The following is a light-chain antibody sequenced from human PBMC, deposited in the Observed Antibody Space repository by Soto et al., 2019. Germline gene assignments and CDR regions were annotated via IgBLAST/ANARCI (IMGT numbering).Light chain of an antibody. Sequence: SYELSQPPSVSVAPGQTARITCGGNNIRTKSVHWYQQRPGQAPVVVVHDDSDRPSGIPERFSGSNSGNTATLTISRVEAGDEADYYCQVWDSSSDHVVFGGGTKVTVL. CDR1: NIRTKS. CDR2: DDS. J-gene: IGLJ2*01. V-gene: IGLV3-21*02. CDR3: QVWDSSSDHVV.